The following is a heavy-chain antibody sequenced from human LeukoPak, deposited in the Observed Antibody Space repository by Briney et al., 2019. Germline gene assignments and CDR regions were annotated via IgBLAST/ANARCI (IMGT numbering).Heavy chain of an antibody. V-gene: IGHV3-11*01. J-gene: IGHJ2*01. CDR3: AKRAMWDLYWYFDL. D-gene: IGHD1-26*01. Sequence: GGSLRLSCAASGFTFSDSYMSWIRQAPGKGLEWVSYISSSGSIIYYTDSVKGRFTISRDNAKNSLYLQMNSLRAEDTAVYYCAKRAMWDLYWYFDLWGRGTLVTVSS. CDR2: ISSSGSII. CDR1: GFTFSDSY.